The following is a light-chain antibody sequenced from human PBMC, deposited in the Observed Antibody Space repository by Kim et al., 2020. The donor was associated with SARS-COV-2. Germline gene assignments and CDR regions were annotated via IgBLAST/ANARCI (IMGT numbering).Light chain of an antibody. CDR1: SLRTYY. CDR3: NSRDISGNHLV. Sequence: LGQTVRIACQGDSLRTYYINWYQQKPGQAPVLVIHGENNRPSGIPDRVSGSRSGNTASLTITGAQAEDEADYYCNSRDISGNHLVFGGGTQLTVL. J-gene: IGLJ3*02. V-gene: IGLV3-19*01. CDR2: GEN.